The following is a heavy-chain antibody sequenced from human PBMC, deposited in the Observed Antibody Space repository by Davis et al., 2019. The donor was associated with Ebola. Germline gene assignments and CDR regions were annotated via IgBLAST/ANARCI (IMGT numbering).Heavy chain of an antibody. D-gene: IGHD3-9*01. V-gene: IGHV3-23*01. CDR1: GFTFSSYA. CDR2: ISGSGGST. J-gene: IGHJ3*02. CDR3: AKDVEYFDWLLPIFDAFDI. Sequence: GESLKISCAASGFTFSSYAMSWVRQAPGKGLEWVSAISGSGGSTYYADSVKGRFTISRDNSKNTLYLQMNSLRAEDTAVYYCAKDVEYFDWLLPIFDAFDIWGQGTMVTVSS.